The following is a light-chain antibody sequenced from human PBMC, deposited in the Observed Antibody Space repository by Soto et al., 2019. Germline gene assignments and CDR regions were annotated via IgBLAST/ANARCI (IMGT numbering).Light chain of an antibody. CDR2: DAS. V-gene: IGKV3-11*01. CDR3: QQRSNWPPTWT. J-gene: IGKJ1*01. CDR1: QSVSSY. Sequence: EIVLTQSPATLSLSPGERATLSCRASQSVSSYLAWYQQKPGQAPRLLIYDASNRVTGIPARFSGDGSGTDFTLTISSLEPEDFAVYYCQQRSNWPPTWTFGQGTKVEIK.